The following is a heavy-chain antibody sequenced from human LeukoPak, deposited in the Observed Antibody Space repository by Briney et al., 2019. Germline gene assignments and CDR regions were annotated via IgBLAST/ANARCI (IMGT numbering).Heavy chain of an antibody. D-gene: IGHD2-8*01. Sequence: ASVTVSCKASGGTFSSYAISWVRQAPGQGLEWMGGIIPIFGTANYAQKFQGRVTITTDESTSTAYMELSSLRSEDTAVYYCARPLLYAMGSFDYWRQGTLVTVSS. CDR1: GGTFSSYA. CDR3: ARPLLYAMGSFDY. V-gene: IGHV1-69*05. J-gene: IGHJ4*02. CDR2: IIPIFGTA.